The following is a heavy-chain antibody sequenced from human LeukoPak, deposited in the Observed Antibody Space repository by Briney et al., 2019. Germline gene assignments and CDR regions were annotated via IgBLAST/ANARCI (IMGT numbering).Heavy chain of an antibody. Sequence: PGGSLRLSCAASGFTFSNYGMLWVRQAPGKGLEWVAFIRYDGNNKLYADSMKGRFTISRDNSKNTLYLHINSLRAEDTAVYYCVKDNPLDYWGQGTLVTVSS. CDR3: VKDNPLDY. J-gene: IGHJ4*02. D-gene: IGHD1-14*01. CDR1: GFTFSNYG. CDR2: IRYDGNNK. V-gene: IGHV3-30*02.